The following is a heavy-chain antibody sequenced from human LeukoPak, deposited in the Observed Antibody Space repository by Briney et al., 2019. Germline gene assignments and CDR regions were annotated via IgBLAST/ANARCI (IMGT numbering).Heavy chain of an antibody. V-gene: IGHV1-69*05. CDR3: ARDPGFDVVVPAAMNYYYYYGMDV. CDR2: IIPIFGTA. Sequence: ASVKVSCKASGGTFSSYAISWVRQAPGQGLEWMGGIIPIFGTANYAQKLQGRVTMTTDTSTSTAYMELRSLRSDDTAVYYCARDPGFDVVVPAAMNYYYYYGMDVWGKGTTVTVSS. CDR1: GGTFSSYA. J-gene: IGHJ6*04. D-gene: IGHD2-2*01.